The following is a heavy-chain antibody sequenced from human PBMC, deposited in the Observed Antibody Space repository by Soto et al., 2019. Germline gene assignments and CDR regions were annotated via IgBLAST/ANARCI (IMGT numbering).Heavy chain of an antibody. V-gene: IGHV3-21*01. Sequence: PGGSLRLSCAASGFTFSSYWMHWVRQAPGKGLVWVSSISSSSSYIYYADSVKGRFTISRDNAKNSLYLQMNSLRAEDTAVYYCARDPTGYYFDYWGRGTLVTVSS. J-gene: IGHJ4*02. CDR2: ISSSSSYI. D-gene: IGHD4-4*01. CDR3: ARDPTGYYFDY. CDR1: GFTFSSYW.